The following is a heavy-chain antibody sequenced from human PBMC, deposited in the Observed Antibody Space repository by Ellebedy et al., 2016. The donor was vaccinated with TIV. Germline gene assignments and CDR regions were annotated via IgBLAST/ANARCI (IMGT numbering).Heavy chain of an antibody. V-gene: IGHV3-74*01. CDR2: INSDGSST. CDR3: ARRRDAYNWADQ. CDR1: GFTFSSYW. J-gene: IGHJ4*02. D-gene: IGHD5-24*01. Sequence: GESLKITCAASGFTFSSYWMHWVRQAPGKGLVWVSRINSDGSSTSYADSVKGRFTISRDNAKNTLYLQMNSLRAEDTAVYYCARRRDAYNWADQWGQGTLVTVSS.